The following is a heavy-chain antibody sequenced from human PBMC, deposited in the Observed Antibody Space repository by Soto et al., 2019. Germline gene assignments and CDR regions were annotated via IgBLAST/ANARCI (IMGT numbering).Heavy chain of an antibody. V-gene: IGHV3-15*07. CDR3: TTGRQSSGRHAYY. J-gene: IGHJ4*02. CDR1: GFSFSNAW. Sequence: EVQLVESGGGLVKPGGSLRLSCAASGFSFSNAWMNWVRQAPGKGLEWVGRIKSKSDGETIHYAAPVNGRFTISRDDSQNTLYLQMNSLKTEDTSVYYCTTGRQSSGRHAYYWGQGTLVTVSS. D-gene: IGHD6-19*01. CDR2: IKSKSDGETI.